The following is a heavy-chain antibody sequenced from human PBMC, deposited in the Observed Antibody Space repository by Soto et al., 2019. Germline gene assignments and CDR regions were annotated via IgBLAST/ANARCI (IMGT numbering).Heavy chain of an antibody. J-gene: IGHJ6*02. D-gene: IGHD1-20*01. Sequence: QITLKESGPTLVKPTQTLTLTCTFSGFSLSTTGLGVGWIRQPPGKALEFLALTYWNGDKRYRPSLRSRLTSNKYTAKKQVVLTMTNMDPMDTATYSCARIKGITYAWVADGMDVWGQGTTVTVSS. CDR1: GFSLSTTGLG. V-gene: IGHV2-5*01. CDR3: ARIKGITYAWVADGMDV. CDR2: TYWNGDK.